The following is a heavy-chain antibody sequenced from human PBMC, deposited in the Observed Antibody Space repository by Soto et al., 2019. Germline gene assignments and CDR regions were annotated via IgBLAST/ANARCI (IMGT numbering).Heavy chain of an antibody. D-gene: IGHD2-8*01. CDR3: ARDRGTNGVGYAPSAD. J-gene: IGHJ1*01. CDR2: ISSNGRST. V-gene: IGHV3-64*01. Sequence: EVKLVESGGGLVQPGVSLRLSCATSGFIVSTYAMHWVRQAPGKGLEYVSAISSNGRSTYYANSVKGRFTIARDNRKNTLYVQMDSLRADDMAVYYCARDRGTNGVGYAPSADWGQGTLVTVSS. CDR1: GFIVSTYA.